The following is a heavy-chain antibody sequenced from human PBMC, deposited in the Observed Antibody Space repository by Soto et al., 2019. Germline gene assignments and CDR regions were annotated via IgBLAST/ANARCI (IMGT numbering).Heavy chain of an antibody. D-gene: IGHD6-13*01. Sequence: SQTLSLTCAISGDSVSGNSAAWNWIRQSPSRGLEWLGRTYYRSKWYNDYAVSVKSRITINPDTSKNQFSLQLNSVTPEDTAVYYCAEAAGYSSTWYFVYWGQGTLVTAPQ. CDR2: TYYRSKWYN. V-gene: IGHV6-1*01. J-gene: IGHJ4*02. CDR3: AEAAGYSSTWYFVY. CDR1: GDSVSGNSAA.